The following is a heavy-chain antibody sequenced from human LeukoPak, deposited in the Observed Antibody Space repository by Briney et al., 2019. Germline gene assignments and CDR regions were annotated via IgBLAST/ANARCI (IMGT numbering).Heavy chain of an antibody. CDR3: ARGDWYFAL. CDR2: INPANGVT. Sequence: ASVKVSCKASGYTFSDFYIHWVRQAPGQGLEWLGYINPANGVTNYAQKIRGRVTLTRDTSITTAYMELTTLPSDDTAIYSCARGDWYFALWGRGTLLTVSS. J-gene: IGHJ2*01. CDR1: GYTFSDFY. V-gene: IGHV1-2*02.